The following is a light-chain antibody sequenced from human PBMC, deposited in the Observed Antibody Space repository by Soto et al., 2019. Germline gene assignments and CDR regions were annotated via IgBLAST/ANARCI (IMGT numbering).Light chain of an antibody. Sequence: QSVLTQPASVSGSPGQSITIACTGTNRVVGSYNLVSWYQQRPGEAPKLIISEVRNRPSGISYRFTGSKSGNTASLTIYGLQAEDEADYYCSSYTTTSTLVFGGGTKLTVL. CDR1: NRVVGSYNL. V-gene: IGLV2-14*01. J-gene: IGLJ3*02. CDR3: SSYTTTSTLV. CDR2: EVR.